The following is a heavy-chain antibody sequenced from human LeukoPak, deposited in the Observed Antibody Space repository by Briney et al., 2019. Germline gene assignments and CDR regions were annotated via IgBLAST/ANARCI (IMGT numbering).Heavy chain of an antibody. D-gene: IGHD3-3*01. CDR3: AKQLRLLEWPDAFDI. CDR2: ISGSGGST. Sequence: GGSLRLSCAASGFTFSSYGMSWVRQAPGKGLEWVSAISGSGGSTYYADSVKGRFTISRDNSKNTLYLQMNSLRAEDTAVYYCAKQLRLLEWPDAFDIWGQGTMVTVSS. V-gene: IGHV3-23*01. CDR1: GFTFSSYG. J-gene: IGHJ3*02.